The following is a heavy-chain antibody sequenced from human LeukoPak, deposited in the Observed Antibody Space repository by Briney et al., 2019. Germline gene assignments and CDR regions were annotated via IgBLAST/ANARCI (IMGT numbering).Heavy chain of an antibody. CDR1: GSTFSSHS. V-gene: IGHV3-48*01. J-gene: IGHJ4*02. D-gene: IGHD3-22*01. CDR2: ISSSSSTI. Sequence: GGSLRLSCAASGSTFSSHSMNWVRQAPGKGLEWVSYISSSSSTIHYADSVKGRFTISRDNAKNSLYLQMNSLRAEDTAVYYCARGAYYYEDWGQGTLVTVSS. CDR3: ARGAYYYED.